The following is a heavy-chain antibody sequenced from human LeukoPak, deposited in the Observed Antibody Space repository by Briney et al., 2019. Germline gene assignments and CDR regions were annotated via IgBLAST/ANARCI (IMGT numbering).Heavy chain of an antibody. J-gene: IGHJ5*02. CDR2: IYYSGST. Sequence: KASETLSLTCTVSGGSISSSSYYWGWIRQPPGKGLEWIGSIYYSGSTYYNPSLKSRVTISVDTSKNQFSLKLSSVTAADTAVYYCARGTLTNWFDPWGQGTLVTVSS. V-gene: IGHV4-39*01. CDR3: ARGTLTNWFDP. CDR1: GGSISSSSYY.